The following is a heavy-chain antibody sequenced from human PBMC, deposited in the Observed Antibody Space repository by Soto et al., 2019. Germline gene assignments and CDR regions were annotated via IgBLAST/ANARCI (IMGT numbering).Heavy chain of an antibody. CDR3: TRGITLIRGVIPPGYYYGMDV. D-gene: IGHD3-10*01. Sequence: QVQLVQSGAEVKKPGSSVKVSCKASGGTFSSYAISWVRQAPGXGXXXXXRFNPIFETANYAQKFQGRVTITADESTNTAYMELSSLRSEDTAVYYCTRGITLIRGVIPPGYYYGMDVWGQGTTVAVSS. V-gene: IGHV1-69*01. CDR2: FNPIFETA. J-gene: IGHJ6*02. CDR1: GGTFSSYA.